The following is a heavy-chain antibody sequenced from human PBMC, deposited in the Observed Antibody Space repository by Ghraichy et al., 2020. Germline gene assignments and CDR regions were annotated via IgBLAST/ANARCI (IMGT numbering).Heavy chain of an antibody. J-gene: IGHJ5*02. Sequence: SETLSLTCAVYGGSFSGYYWTWIRQPPGKGLEWIGEINHSGNTNYNPSLKSRVTISVDTSKNQFSLKLSSVTAADTAVYYCARWVRLGEENWFDPWGQGTLVTVSS. CDR3: ARWVRLGEENWFDP. V-gene: IGHV4-34*01. CDR2: INHSGNT. D-gene: IGHD3-16*01. CDR1: GGSFSGYY.